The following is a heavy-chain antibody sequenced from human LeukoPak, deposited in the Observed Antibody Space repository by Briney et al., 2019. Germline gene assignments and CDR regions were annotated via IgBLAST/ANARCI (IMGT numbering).Heavy chain of an antibody. V-gene: IGHV4-39*01. Sequence: SETLSLTCTVSGGSISSSSYYWGWIRQPPGKGLEWIGGIFYTGNTYDNPSLKSRVTISVDTSKNQFSLRLSSVTAADTAVYYCARLRSPGDFDYWGQGTLVTVSS. D-gene: IGHD1-26*01. CDR1: GGSISSSSYY. CDR3: ARLRSPGDFDY. J-gene: IGHJ4*02. CDR2: IFYTGNT.